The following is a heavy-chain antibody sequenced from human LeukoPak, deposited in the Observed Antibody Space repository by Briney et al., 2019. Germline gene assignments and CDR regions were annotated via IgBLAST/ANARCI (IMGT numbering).Heavy chain of an antibody. CDR1: GFSFSSYA. D-gene: IGHD3-22*01. CDR2: FTSGGST. V-gene: IGHV3-23*01. Sequence: GGSLRLSCAASGFSFSSYAMSWVRQAPGKGLEWVSAFTSGGSTTYADSVKGRFTISRGTSKNTLYLQMNSLRAEDTAVYYCAKRGDYYDSSDSLYYFGYWGQGTLVTVSS. CDR3: AKRGDYYDSSDSLYYFGY. J-gene: IGHJ4*02.